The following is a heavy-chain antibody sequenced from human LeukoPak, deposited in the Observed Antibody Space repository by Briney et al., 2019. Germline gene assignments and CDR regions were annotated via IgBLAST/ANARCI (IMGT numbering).Heavy chain of an antibody. Sequence: GGSLRLSCAASGFTFSTYAMSWVRQAPGKGLELVSSITSSGYDTYYRDSVKGRFTISRDNSENTLYLQMNSLRPEDTAMYYCAKDSRETLAGTEDYWGRGTLVTVSS. V-gene: IGHV3-23*01. CDR1: GFTFSTYA. CDR3: AKDSRETLAGTEDY. CDR2: ITSSGYDT. D-gene: IGHD6-19*01. J-gene: IGHJ4*02.